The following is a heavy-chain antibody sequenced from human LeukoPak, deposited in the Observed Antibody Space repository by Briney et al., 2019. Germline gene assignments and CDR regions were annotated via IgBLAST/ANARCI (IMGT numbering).Heavy chain of an antibody. CDR2: ISSSVSTV. J-gene: IGHJ3*02. CDR1: GFIFSRVE. Sequence: GGSLRLSCAASGFIFSRVEMNWVRQAPGKGLEWVSYISSSVSTVYYADSVKGRFTISRDNAKNSLYLQMNSLRVEDTAVYYCARGGYCSGGTCYLFNAFDIWGQGTTVTVSS. D-gene: IGHD2-15*01. V-gene: IGHV3-48*03. CDR3: ARGGYCSGGTCYLFNAFDI.